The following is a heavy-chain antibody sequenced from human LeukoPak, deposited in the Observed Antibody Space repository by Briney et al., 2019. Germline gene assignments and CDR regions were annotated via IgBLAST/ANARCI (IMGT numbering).Heavy chain of an antibody. J-gene: IGHJ4*02. V-gene: IGHV4-61*01. CDR2: IYYSGST. Sequence: PSESLSLTCTVSGGSVSSGSYYWSWIRQPPGKGLEWIGYIYYSGSTDYSPSLKGRVTISVDTSKNQFSLKLSSVTAADTAVYYCASIPFGRDAYKRSDSWGQGTLVTVSS. D-gene: IGHD5-24*01. CDR1: GGSVSSGSYY. CDR3: ASIPFGRDAYKRSDS.